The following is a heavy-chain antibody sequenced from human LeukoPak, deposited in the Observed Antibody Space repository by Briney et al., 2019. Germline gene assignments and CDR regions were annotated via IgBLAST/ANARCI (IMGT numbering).Heavy chain of an antibody. V-gene: IGHV3-30-3*01. CDR3: ARGYSYGDYARDY. D-gene: IGHD4-17*01. Sequence: TGGSLRLSCAASGFTFSSYAMHWVRQAPGKGPEWVAVISYDGSNKYYADSVKGRFTISRDNSKNTLYLQMNSLRAEDTAVYYCARGYSYGDYARDYWGQGTLVTVSS. CDR1: GFTFSSYA. J-gene: IGHJ4*02. CDR2: ISYDGSNK.